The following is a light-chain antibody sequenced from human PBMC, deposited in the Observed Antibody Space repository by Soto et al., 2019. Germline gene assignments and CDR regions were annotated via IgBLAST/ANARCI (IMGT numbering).Light chain of an antibody. CDR1: QTISTW. CDR3: QQYYSFPPT. V-gene: IGKV1-5*01. Sequence: DIQVTQSPPTLSASVGDRVTITCRASQTISTWMAWYQHKPGKAPELLIYAASTLQSGVPSRFSGSGSGTDFTLTISCLQSEDFATYYCQQYYSFPPTFGPGTKVDIK. CDR2: AAS. J-gene: IGKJ3*01.